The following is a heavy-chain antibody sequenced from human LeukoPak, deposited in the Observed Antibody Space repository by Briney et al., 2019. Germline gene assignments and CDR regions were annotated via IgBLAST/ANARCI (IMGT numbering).Heavy chain of an antibody. D-gene: IGHD2-8*01. CDR3: ARERRDCTNGVCLNWFDP. Sequence: MSSETLSLTCTVSGGSISSGGYSWSWIRQPPGKGLEWIGYIYHSGSTYYNPSLKSRVTISVDRSKNQFSLKLSSVTAADTAVYYCARERRDCTNGVCLNWFDPWGQGTLVTVSS. J-gene: IGHJ5*02. CDR2: IYHSGST. V-gene: IGHV4-30-2*01. CDR1: GGSISSGGYS.